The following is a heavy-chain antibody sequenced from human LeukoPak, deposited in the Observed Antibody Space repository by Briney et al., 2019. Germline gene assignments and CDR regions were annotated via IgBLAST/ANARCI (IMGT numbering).Heavy chain of an antibody. CDR2: SNISGST. J-gene: IGHJ4*02. CDR3: ARGPGRLVVVEQQWCDY. CDR1: GGSFTGYY. Sequence: SETLSPTCAVYGGSFTGYYWSWISQPPGKGLEWNGESNISGSTNNNPSLKSGATIPIKTSKNQFFLKLSAVTATATAVYYCARGPGRLVVVEQQWCDYWGQGTLVTVSS. D-gene: IGHD3-22*01. V-gene: IGHV4-34*04.